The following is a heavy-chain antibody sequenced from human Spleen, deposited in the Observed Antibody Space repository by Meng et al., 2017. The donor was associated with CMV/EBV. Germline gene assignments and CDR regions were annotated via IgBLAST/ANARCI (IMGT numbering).Heavy chain of an antibody. CDR3: ATISRAAGFGY. V-gene: IGHV3-23*01. CDR1: GFAFGTHA. D-gene: IGHD3-3*01. J-gene: IGHJ4*02. CDR2: ISGTGRDT. Sequence: SCATSGFAFGTHALSWLRQAPGKGLQWVSAISGTGRDTYYADSVKGLFTISRDRSKSAVDLQMNSLTVDDTAVYYCATISRAAGFGYWGQGTLVTVSS.